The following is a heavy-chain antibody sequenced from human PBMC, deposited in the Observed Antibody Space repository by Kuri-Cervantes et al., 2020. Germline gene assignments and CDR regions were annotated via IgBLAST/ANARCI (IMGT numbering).Heavy chain of an antibody. CDR2: ISYDGSNK. Sequence: GESLKISCAASGFTFSSYAMHWVRQAPGKGLEWVAVISYDGSNKYYADSVKGRFTISRDNSKNTLYLQMNSLRAEDTAVYYCARAHRMGNYYYYGMDVWGQGITVTVSS. J-gene: IGHJ6*02. V-gene: IGHV3-30-3*01. D-gene: IGHD5-24*01. CDR1: GFTFSSYA. CDR3: ARAHRMGNYYYYGMDV.